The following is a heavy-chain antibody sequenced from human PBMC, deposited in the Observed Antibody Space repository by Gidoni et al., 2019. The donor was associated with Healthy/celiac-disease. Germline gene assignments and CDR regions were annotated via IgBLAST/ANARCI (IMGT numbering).Heavy chain of an antibody. CDR2: INHSGST. CDR1: GGSFSVYY. D-gene: IGHD3-9*01. J-gene: IGHJ4*02. V-gene: IGHV4-34*01. CDR3: ARGLFWVY. Sequence: QVQLQQWGAGLLKPSETLSLTCAVYGGSFSVYYWSWIRQPPGKGLEWIGEINHSGSTNYNPSLKSRVTISVDTSKNQFSLKLSSVTAADTAVYYCARGLFWVYWGQGTLVTVSS.